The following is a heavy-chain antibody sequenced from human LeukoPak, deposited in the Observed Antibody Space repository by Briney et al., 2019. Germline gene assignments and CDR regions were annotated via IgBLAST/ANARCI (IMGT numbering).Heavy chain of an antibody. Sequence: SETLSLTCTVSGGSISSYYWSWIRQPPGKGLEWIGYIYYSGSTNHNPSLKSRVTISVDTSKNQFSLTLSSVTAADTAVYYCAKGYSSPAPYYYYYMDVWGKGTTVTVSS. CDR2: IYYSGST. CDR1: GGSISSYY. CDR3: AKGYSSPAPYYYYYMDV. D-gene: IGHD6-13*01. V-gene: IGHV4-59*01. J-gene: IGHJ6*03.